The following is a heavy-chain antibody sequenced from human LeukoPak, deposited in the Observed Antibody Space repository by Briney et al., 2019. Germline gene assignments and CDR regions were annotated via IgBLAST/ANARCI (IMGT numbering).Heavy chain of an antibody. J-gene: IGHJ4*02. V-gene: IGHV3-30*04. Sequence: PGGSLRLSCAASGFIFTYYTMHWVRQAPGKGLEWVAAVSDDGNNKYYADSVKGRFTISRDNSKNILYLQMNSLRVEDTATYFCGQVGYWGQGTLVTVAS. D-gene: IGHD1-26*01. CDR2: VSDDGNNK. CDR1: GFIFTYYT. CDR3: GQVGY.